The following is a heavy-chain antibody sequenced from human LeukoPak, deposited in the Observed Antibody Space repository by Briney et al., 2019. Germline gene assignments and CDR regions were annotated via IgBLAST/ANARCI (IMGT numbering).Heavy chain of an antibody. J-gene: IGHJ4*02. D-gene: IGHD3-22*01. CDR2: ISAYNGNT. CDR3: ARAYDSSGYYHTRYRYYFDY. Sequence: ASVKVSCKASGYTFTSYGISWVRQAPGQGLEWMGWISAYNGNTNYAQKLQGRVTMTTDTSTSTAYMELRSLRSDDTAVYYCARAYDSSGYYHTRYRYYFDYWGQGTLVTVSS. CDR1: GYTFTSYG. V-gene: IGHV1-18*01.